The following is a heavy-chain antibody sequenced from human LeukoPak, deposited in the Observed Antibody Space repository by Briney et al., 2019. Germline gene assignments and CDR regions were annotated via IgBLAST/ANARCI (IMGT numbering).Heavy chain of an antibody. CDR2: IIPIFGTA. V-gene: IGHV1-69*13. J-gene: IGHJ4*02. CDR1: GGTFSSYA. D-gene: IGHD3-22*01. Sequence: SVKVSCKASGGTFSSYAISWVRQAPGQGLEWMGGIIPIFGTANYAQKFQGRVTITADESTSTAYMELSSLRSEDTAVYYCARSLQYYYDSSGELDYWGQGTLVTVSS. CDR3: ARSLQYYYDSSGELDY.